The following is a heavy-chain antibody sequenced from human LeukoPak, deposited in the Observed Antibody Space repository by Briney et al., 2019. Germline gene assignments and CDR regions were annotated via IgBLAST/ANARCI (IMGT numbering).Heavy chain of an antibody. CDR1: GFTFSSYD. D-gene: IGHD3-3*02. CDR2: IGTAGDT. V-gene: IGHV3-13*01. J-gene: IGHJ3*02. CDR3: ARGLADLGAFDI. Sequence: PGGSLRLSCAASGFTFSSYDMHWVRQATGKGLEWVSAIGTAGDTYYPGSVKGRFTISRENAKNSLYLQMNGLRAGDTAVYYCARGLADLGAFDIWGQGTMVTVSS.